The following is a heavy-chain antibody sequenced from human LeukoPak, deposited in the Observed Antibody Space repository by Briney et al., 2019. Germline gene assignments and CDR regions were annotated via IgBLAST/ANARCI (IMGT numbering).Heavy chain of an antibody. D-gene: IGHD2-2*01. Sequence: GGSLRLSCAASGFIFENYAMHWVRQAPGKGLEWVSGISWNSGVVGYMDSVKGRFTISRDNAKNSLYLQMNSLRAEDTAIYYCARVSIVVVPGSNWFDPWGQGTLVTVSS. CDR1: GFIFENYA. CDR3: ARVSIVVVPGSNWFDP. V-gene: IGHV3-9*01. CDR2: ISWNSGVV. J-gene: IGHJ5*02.